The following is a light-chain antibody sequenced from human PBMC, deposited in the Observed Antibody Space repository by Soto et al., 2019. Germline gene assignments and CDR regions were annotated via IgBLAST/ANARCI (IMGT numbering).Light chain of an antibody. CDR1: QGISSW. J-gene: IGKJ1*01. CDR2: AAS. CDR3: QQANSFPRT. Sequence: DIQMTQSPSSVSASVGDTVTITCRASQGISSWLDWYQQKPGKAPDLLIYAASNLQSGVPSRFSASRSGTDFTLTINSLQPEDFATYFCQQANSFPRTFGQGTKVDIK. V-gene: IGKV1-12*01.